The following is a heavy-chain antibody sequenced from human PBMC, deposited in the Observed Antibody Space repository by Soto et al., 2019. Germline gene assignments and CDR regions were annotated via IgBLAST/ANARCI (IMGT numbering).Heavy chain of an antibody. CDR2: ISSTTNYI. Sequence: PGGSLSLSCAASGFTFTRYSMNWVRQAPGKGLEWVSSISSTTNYIYYADSMKGRFTVSRDNAKDSVYLGMNSLSAEDTDVYYCARESEDLTSNFDYWGQGTLVTVSS. V-gene: IGHV3-21*01. J-gene: IGHJ4*02. CDR3: ARESEDLTSNFDY. CDR1: GFTFTRYS.